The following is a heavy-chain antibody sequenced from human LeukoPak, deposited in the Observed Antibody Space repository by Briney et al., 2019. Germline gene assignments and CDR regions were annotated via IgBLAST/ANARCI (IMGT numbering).Heavy chain of an antibody. CDR2: IYYSGST. V-gene: IGHV4-59*01. D-gene: IGHD3-10*01. Sequence: SETLSLTCTVSGGSISSYYWSWIRQPPGKGLEWLGYIYYSGSTNYNPSLKSRATISVDTSKNQFSLKLSSVTAADTAVYYCARGQLLWFGELSQFWFDPWGQGTLVTVSS. CDR3: ARGQLLWFGELSQFWFDP. J-gene: IGHJ5*02. CDR1: GGSISSYY.